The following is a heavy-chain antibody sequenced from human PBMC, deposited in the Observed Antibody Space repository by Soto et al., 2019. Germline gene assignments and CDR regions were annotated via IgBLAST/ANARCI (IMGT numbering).Heavy chain of an antibody. D-gene: IGHD3-10*01. V-gene: IGHV3-23*01. CDR2: ISGSGGST. J-gene: IGHJ6*02. CDR3: AKRRPRGRGPMRDV. Sequence: SGGSLRLSCAASGFTFSSYAMSWVRQAPGKGLEWVSAISGSGGSTYYADSVKGRFTISRDNSKNTLYLQMNSLRAEDTAVYYCAKRRPRGRGPMRDVWGQGTTVTVSS. CDR1: GFTFSSYA.